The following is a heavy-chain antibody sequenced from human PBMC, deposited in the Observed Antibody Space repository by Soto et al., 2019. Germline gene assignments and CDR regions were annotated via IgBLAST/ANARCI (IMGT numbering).Heavy chain of an antibody. Sequence: QVQLQESGPGLVKPSQTLSLTCTVSGGSISSGGYYWSWIRQHPGKRLEWIGYIYYSGSTYYNPALARRVTVSVDTAKNQCSLNLCSVAAADTVVYYCASVPPRQGDYGMDVWGQGTTVIVSS. D-gene: IGHD3-10*02. CDR3: ASVPPRQGDYGMDV. J-gene: IGHJ6*02. CDR1: GGSISSGGYY. CDR2: IYYSGST. V-gene: IGHV4-31*03.